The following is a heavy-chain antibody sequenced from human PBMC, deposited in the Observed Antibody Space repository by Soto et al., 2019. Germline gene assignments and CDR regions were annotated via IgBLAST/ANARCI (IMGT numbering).Heavy chain of an antibody. CDR1: GGTFRNYA. CDR3: ARDLYINWYYPLDS. D-gene: IGHD1-7*01. Sequence: ASVKVSCKASGGTFRNYAFSWVRQAPGQGLEWMGGIIPIFGKANYEQRFQGRLTITADESTSTAYMELNSLRSEDTAVYFCARDLYINWYYPLDSWGQGTLVTSPQ. CDR2: IIPIFGKA. J-gene: IGHJ4*02. V-gene: IGHV1-69*13.